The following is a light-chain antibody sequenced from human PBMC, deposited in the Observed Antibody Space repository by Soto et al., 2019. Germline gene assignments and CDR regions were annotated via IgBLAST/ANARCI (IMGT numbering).Light chain of an antibody. V-gene: IGLV1-36*01. CDR2: YDX. CDR3: ASWDDSLNGPL. CDR1: SSNIGNNA. J-gene: IGLJ3*02. Sequence: SVLTQPPSVSAAPRQRVTISCSGSSSNIGNNAVNWYQQVPGKAPKLVIHYDXRVAXGVSDRXSGSKSGTSASLVISGLQSEDEADYYCASWDDSLNGPLFGGGTKVTVL.